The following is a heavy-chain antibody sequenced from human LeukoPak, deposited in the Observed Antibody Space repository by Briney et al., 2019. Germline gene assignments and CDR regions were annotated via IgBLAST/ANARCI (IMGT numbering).Heavy chain of an antibody. J-gene: IGHJ6*03. D-gene: IGHD3-3*01. CDR3: ARVVYDFSYYYYYYMDV. Sequence: PSETLSLTCTVSGGSISSSSYYWGWIRQPPGKGLEWIGSIYYSGSTYYNPSLKSRVTISVDTSKNQFSLKLSSVTAADTAVYYCARVVYDFSYYYYYYMDVWGKGTTVTVSS. CDR2: IYYSGST. CDR1: GGSISSSSYY. V-gene: IGHV4-39*07.